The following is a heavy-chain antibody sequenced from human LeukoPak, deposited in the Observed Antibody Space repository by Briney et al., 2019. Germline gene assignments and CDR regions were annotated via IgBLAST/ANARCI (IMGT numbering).Heavy chain of an antibody. CDR1: GFTFSSYE. V-gene: IGHV3-48*03. J-gene: IGHJ6*03. CDR3: ARDVAGVTSYYYYYYMDV. Sequence: PGGSLRLSCAASGFTFSSYEMNWVRQAPGKGLEWVSYISSSRSTIYYADSVKGRFTISRDNAKNSLYLQMNSLRAEDTAVYYCARDVAGVTSYYYYYYMDVWGKGTTVTISS. CDR2: ISSSRSTI. D-gene: IGHD3-10*01.